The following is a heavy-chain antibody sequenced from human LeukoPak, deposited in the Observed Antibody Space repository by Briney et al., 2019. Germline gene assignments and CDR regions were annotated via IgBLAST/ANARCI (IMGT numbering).Heavy chain of an antibody. V-gene: IGHV1-69*06. CDR3: ARRPGAARLGYYYYMDV. CDR2: IIPIFGTA. D-gene: IGHD6-6*01. Sequence: GASVKVSCKASGGTFSSYAISWVRQAPGQGLEWMGGIIPIFGTANYAQEFQGRVTITADKSTSTAYMELSSLRSEDTAVYYCARRPGAARLGYYYYMDVWGKGTTVTVSS. CDR1: GGTFSSYA. J-gene: IGHJ6*03.